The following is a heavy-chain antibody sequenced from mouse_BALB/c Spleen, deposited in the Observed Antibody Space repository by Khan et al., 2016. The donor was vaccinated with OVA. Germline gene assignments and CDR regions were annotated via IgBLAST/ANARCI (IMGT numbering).Heavy chain of an antibody. CDR2: IYPGGGYT. D-gene: IGHD2-12*01. CDR3: VRGGYDGFAF. V-gene: IGHV1-63*02. CDR1: GYTFINYW. Sequence: QVQLQQSGVELVRPGTSVKMSCKAAGYTFINYWIGWVKERPGHGLEWIGDIYPGGGYTKYNEKFKGKATLTAETSSSTAYMQLSSLTSEDSAIYYCVRGGYDGFAFWGQGTLVTVSA. J-gene: IGHJ3*01.